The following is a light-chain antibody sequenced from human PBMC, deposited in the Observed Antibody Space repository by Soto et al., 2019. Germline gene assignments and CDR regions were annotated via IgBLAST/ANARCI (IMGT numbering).Light chain of an antibody. Sequence: DVVMTQSPLSLPVTLGQPASISCRSSQSLAYSDGNTYLNWFQQRPGQSPRRLIYKVSNRDSGVQGRFSGIGSGTDFTLKLSRVSAEDVGVYYCMQGTPCPPYTFGQGTKLEIK. CDR2: KVS. J-gene: IGKJ2*01. CDR1: QSLAYSDGNTY. V-gene: IGKV2-30*01. CDR3: MQGTPCPPYT.